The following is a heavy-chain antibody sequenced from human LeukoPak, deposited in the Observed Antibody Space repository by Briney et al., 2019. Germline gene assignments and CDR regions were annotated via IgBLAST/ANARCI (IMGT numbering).Heavy chain of an antibody. D-gene: IGHD6-13*01. CDR3: AQVSAAGALLFDY. J-gene: IGHJ4*02. Sequence: SETLSLTCTVSGESISEYYRCWIRQRPRQGLGLNGAVNVYGSTNYNPSLTGRVTISVDTSKNQFSLRLTSVTAADTAVYHCAQVSAAGALLFDYWGQGTLVTVSS. V-gene: IGHV4-34*01. CDR1: GESISEYY. CDR2: VNVYGST.